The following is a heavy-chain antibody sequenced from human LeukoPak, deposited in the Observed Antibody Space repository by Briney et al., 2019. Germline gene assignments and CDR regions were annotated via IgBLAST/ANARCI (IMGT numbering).Heavy chain of an antibody. D-gene: IGHD1-26*01. CDR3: AKDPGYSGSY. Sequence: GGSLRLSCAASGFTFSSHWMHWVRQAPGKGLEWVSAISGSGGSTYYADSVKGRFTISRDNSKNTLYLQMNSLRAEDTAVYYCAKDPGYSGSYWGQGTLVTVSS. J-gene: IGHJ4*02. CDR2: ISGSGGST. V-gene: IGHV3-23*01. CDR1: GFTFSSHW.